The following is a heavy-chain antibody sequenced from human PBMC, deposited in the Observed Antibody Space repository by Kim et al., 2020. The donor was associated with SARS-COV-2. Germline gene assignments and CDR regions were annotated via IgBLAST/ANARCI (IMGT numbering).Heavy chain of an antibody. CDR1: GYTFSSYF. CDR3: ARAGDDDRSKYFDS. Sequence: ASVKVSCKTSGYTFSSYFIHWVRQAPGQGLEWMAIINPSEGNATYAQNFQGRVTVTRDTSTSTVYLEVTSLRYEDADVYYCARAGDDDRSKYFDSWGQGT. J-gene: IGHJ4*02. CDR2: INPSEGNA. V-gene: IGHV1-46*01. D-gene: IGHD7-27*01.